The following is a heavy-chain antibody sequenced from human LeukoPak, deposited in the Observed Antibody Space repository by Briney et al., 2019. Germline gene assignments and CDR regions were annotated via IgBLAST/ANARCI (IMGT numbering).Heavy chain of an antibody. CDR2: ISGSGGST. J-gene: IGHJ5*02. CDR3: AKDRIASPPQGRFDP. Sequence: PGGSLRLSCAAPGFTFSSYAMSWVRQAPGKGLEWVSSISGSGGSTYYADSVMGRFTISRDNSKNTLYLQMNSLRAEDTAVYYCAKDRIASPPQGRFDPWGQGTLVTVSS. D-gene: IGHD6-6*01. CDR1: GFTFSSYA. V-gene: IGHV3-23*01.